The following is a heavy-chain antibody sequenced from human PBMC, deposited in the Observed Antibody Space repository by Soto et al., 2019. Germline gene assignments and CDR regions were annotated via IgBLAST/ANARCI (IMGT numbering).Heavy chain of an antibody. D-gene: IGHD4-17*01. CDR1: GFTFNTYS. V-gene: IGHV3-33*01. CDR2: IWYDGTQK. J-gene: IGHJ4*02. CDR3: ARAGGTTVTGIWHFDS. Sequence: QVQLEESGGGVVQPGRSLRLSCEASGFTFNTYSMHWVRQPPGKGLEWLAAIWYDGTQKYYADSVKGRFIISRDNSKKTLYLEMNSLRAEDTAVYYFARAGGTTVTGIWHFDSWGQGTLVTVSS.